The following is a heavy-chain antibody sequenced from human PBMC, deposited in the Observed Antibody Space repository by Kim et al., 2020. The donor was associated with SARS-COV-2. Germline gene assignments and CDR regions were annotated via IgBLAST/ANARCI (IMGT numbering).Heavy chain of an antibody. D-gene: IGHD3-10*01. CDR3: ARELYGSGSYSPSDGMDV. J-gene: IGHJ6*02. Sequence: KSRVTISVDTSKNQFSLKLSSVTAADTAVYYCARELYGSGSYSPSDGMDVWGQGTTVTVSS. V-gene: IGHV4-59*01.